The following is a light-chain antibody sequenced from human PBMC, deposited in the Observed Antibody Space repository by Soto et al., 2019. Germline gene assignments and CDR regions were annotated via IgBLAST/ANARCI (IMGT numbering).Light chain of an antibody. Sequence: QSVLTQPPSASGTPGQRVTISCSGSSSNIGSNPVSWYQQQVPGTAPKVLIYGNNQRPSGVPDRFSGSKSGTSASLAISGLQSEDETDYYCAVWDDSLNAPVFGGGTKLTVL. J-gene: IGLJ3*02. V-gene: IGLV1-44*01. CDR1: SSNIGSNP. CDR2: GNN. CDR3: AVWDDSLNAPV.